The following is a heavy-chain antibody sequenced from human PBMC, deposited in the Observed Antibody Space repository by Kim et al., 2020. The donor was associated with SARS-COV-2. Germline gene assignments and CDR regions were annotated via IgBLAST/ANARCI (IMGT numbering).Heavy chain of an antibody. D-gene: IGHD3-16*02. J-gene: IGHJ6*02. Sequence: GGSLRLSCAASGFTFSDYYMSWIRQAPGKGLEWVSYISSSSSYTNYADSVKGRFTISRDNAKNSLYLQMNSLRAEDTAVYYCARVGYDYVWGSYRDYYYYYGMAVRGQGTTVTVSS. CDR1: GFTFSDYY. CDR2: ISSSSSYT. V-gene: IGHV3-11*05. CDR3: ARVGYDYVWGSYRDYYYYYGMAV.